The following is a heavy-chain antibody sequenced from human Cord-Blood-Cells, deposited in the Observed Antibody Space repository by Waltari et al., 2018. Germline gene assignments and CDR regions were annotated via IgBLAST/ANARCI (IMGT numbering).Heavy chain of an antibody. V-gene: IGHV4-39*07. Sequence: QLQLQESGPGLVKPSETLSLTCTVSGGSISSSSYYWGWIRQPPGKGLEWIGSVYYSGGTDDTRSLKSRGTRAVETSKNQFSLKLRSVTAADTAVYYCARHPSMSYYGSGSYYFDYWGQGTLVTVSS. D-gene: IGHD3-10*01. CDR3: ARHPSMSYYGSGSYYFDY. CDR2: VYYSGGT. J-gene: IGHJ4*02. CDR1: GGSISSSSYY.